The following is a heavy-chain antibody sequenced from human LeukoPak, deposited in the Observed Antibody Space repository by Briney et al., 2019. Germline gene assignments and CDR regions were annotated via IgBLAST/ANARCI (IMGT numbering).Heavy chain of an antibody. D-gene: IGHD2-15*01. CDR3: ARVVAFELVY. J-gene: IGHJ4*02. Sequence: PGGSLRLSCVASGISVSGTFMSWVRQAPGKGLEWVSTMYSGGVTHYADSVKGRFSVSRDNVENTLYLQMDNLRVEDTAVYYCARVVAFELVYWGEGAPVLVSS. CDR2: MYSGGVT. CDR1: GISVSGTF. V-gene: IGHV3-53*01.